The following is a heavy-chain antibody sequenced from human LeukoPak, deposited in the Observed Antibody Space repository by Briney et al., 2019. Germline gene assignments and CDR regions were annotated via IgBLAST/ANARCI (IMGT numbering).Heavy chain of an antibody. CDR1: GFTFSSYW. CDR2: IKQDGSEI. J-gene: IGHJ4*02. Sequence: PGGSLRLSCAASGFTFSSYWMSWVRQAPGRGLQWVASIKQDGSEIYYVDSVKGRFSISRDNDKNSLSLQMNSLRAEDTALYYCARDYYASGSHDYWGQGTLVTVSS. D-gene: IGHD3-10*01. V-gene: IGHV3-7*04. CDR3: ARDYYASGSHDY.